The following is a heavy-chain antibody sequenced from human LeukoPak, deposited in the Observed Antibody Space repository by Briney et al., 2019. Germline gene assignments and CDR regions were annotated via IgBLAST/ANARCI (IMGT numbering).Heavy chain of an antibody. Sequence: SETLSPTCTVSGGSISSYYWSWIRQPPGKGLEWIGYIYYSGSTNYNPSLKSRVTISVDTSKNQFSLKLSSVTAADTAVYYCARDAQYGMDVWGQGTTVTVSS. V-gene: IGHV4-59*01. CDR3: ARDAQYGMDV. CDR1: GGSISSYY. CDR2: IYYSGST. J-gene: IGHJ6*02.